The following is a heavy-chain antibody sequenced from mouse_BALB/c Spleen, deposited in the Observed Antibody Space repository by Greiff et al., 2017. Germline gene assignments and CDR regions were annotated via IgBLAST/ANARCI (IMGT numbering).Heavy chain of an antibody. V-gene: IGHV1S81*02. CDR1: GYTFTSYW. Sequence: VQLQQPGAELVKPGASVKLSCKASGYTFTSYWMHWVKQRPGQGLEWIGEINPSNGRTNYNEKFKSKATLTVDKSSSTAYMQLSSLTSEDSAVYCCARCYSACAMDYWGQGTSVTVSS. J-gene: IGHJ4*01. CDR3: ARCYSACAMDY. D-gene: IGHD1-1*01. CDR2: INPSNGRT.